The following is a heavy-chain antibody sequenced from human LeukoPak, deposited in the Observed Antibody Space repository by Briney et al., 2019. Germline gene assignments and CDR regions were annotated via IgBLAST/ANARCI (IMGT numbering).Heavy chain of an antibody. D-gene: IGHD3-22*01. CDR3: ARAEEHYDGSGYSFDY. CDR2: INAGNGNT. Sequence: ASVKVSCKASGYTFTSYAMHWVRQAPGQRLEWMGWINAGNGNTKYSQKFQGRVTMTTDTSTSTAYMELRSLRSDDTAVYYCARAEEHYDGSGYSFDYWGQGTLVTVSS. J-gene: IGHJ4*02. CDR1: GYTFTSYA. V-gene: IGHV1-3*01.